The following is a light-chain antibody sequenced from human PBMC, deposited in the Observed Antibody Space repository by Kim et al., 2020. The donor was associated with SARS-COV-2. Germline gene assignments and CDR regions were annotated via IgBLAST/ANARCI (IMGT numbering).Light chain of an antibody. CDR2: AAS. CDR3: QNYNGAPLT. J-gene: IGKJ4*01. V-gene: IGKV1-27*01. Sequence: ASVGDRVTITCRASRDSGHYLAWYQQKPGKVPKLLIYAASALQSGVPSRFSGSASGTDFTLTISSLQPEDFATYYCQNYNGAPLTFGGGTKVDIK. CDR1: RDSGHY.